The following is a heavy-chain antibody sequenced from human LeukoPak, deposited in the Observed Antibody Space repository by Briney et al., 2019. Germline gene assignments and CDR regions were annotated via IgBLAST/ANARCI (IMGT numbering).Heavy chain of an antibody. Sequence: SETLSLTCTVSGGSISSYFWSWIRQSPGKGLEWIGYISYSGSTNYNPSLKSRVTISVDTSKNQFSLNLSSVTAADTAVYYCARFDYTNRYFDYWGQGTLVTVSS. CDR2: ISYSGST. CDR3: ARFDYTNRYFDY. J-gene: IGHJ4*01. D-gene: IGHD4-11*01. V-gene: IGHV4-59*01. CDR1: GGSISSYF.